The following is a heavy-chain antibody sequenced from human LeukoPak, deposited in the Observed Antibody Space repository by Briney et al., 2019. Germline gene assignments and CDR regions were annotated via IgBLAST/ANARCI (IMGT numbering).Heavy chain of an antibody. CDR3: ARDSIVYDILTGYPFNRNYFDY. CDR2: IIPIFGTA. D-gene: IGHD3-9*01. Sequence: SVKVSCKASGGTFSSYAISWVRQAPGQGLEWTGRIIPIFGTANYAQKFQGRVTITTDESTSTAYMELSSLRSEDTAVYYCARDSIVYDILTGYPFNRNYFDYWGQGTLVTVSS. CDR1: GGTFSSYA. J-gene: IGHJ4*02. V-gene: IGHV1-69*05.